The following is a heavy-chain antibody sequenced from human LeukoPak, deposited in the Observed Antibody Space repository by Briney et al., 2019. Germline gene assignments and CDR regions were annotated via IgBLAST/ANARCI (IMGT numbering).Heavy chain of an antibody. CDR2: VNQDGNNK. CDR3: ARILGGDEGADY. J-gene: IGHJ4*02. Sequence: GGSLRLSCAASEFTFSDYWMTWVRQAPGKGLEWVANVNQDGNNKNYVESVKGRFTISRDNAKNSLYLQMNNLRAEDTAVYYCARILGGDEGADYWGQGTLVTVSS. CDR1: EFTFSDYW. D-gene: IGHD1-26*01. V-gene: IGHV3-7*01.